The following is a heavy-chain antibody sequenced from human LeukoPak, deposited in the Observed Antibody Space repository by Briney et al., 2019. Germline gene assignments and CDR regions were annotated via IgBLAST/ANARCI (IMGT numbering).Heavy chain of an antibody. CDR1: GYTFTSYG. Sequence: ASVKVSCKASGYTFTSYGISWVRPAPGQGLEWMGWISAYNGNTNYAQKLQGRVTMTTDTSTSTAYMELRSLRSDDTAVYYCARGKRMSTTPGDFDYWGQGTLVTVSS. J-gene: IGHJ4*02. D-gene: IGHD1-1*01. CDR2: ISAYNGNT. V-gene: IGHV1-18*01. CDR3: ARGKRMSTTPGDFDY.